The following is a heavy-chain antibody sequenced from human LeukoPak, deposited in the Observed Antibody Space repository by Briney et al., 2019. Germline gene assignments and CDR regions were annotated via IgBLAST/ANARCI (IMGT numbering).Heavy chain of an antibody. CDR1: GGSLSSSDSY. Sequence: SETLSLTCTVSGGSLSSSDSYWGWIRQPPGKGLEWIGSMYYNGSTYYNPSLKSRITRSVDTSKNQFTLNLSSVTVADTAVYYCARQGSSSSSGVQLDTFDYWGQGTLVTVSS. V-gene: IGHV4-39*01. J-gene: IGHJ4*02. CDR3: ARQGSSSSSGVQLDTFDY. D-gene: IGHD6-6*01. CDR2: MYYNGST.